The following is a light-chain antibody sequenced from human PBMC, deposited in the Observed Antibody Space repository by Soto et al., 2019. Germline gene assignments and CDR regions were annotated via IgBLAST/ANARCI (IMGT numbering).Light chain of an antibody. J-gene: IGKJ1*01. CDR2: LGS. Sequence: DIVMTQSPLSLPVTPGEPASISCRSSQSLLHSNGYNYLDWYLQKPGQSPQLLIYLGSNRASGVPDRFSGSGSGTDFTPNISRVEAEDVGVYYCMQALQTPVTFGQGTKVEIK. CDR1: QSLLHSNGYNY. CDR3: MQALQTPVT. V-gene: IGKV2-28*01.